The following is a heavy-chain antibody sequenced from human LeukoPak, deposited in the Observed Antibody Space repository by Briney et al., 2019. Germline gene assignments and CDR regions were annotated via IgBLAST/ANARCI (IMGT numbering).Heavy chain of an antibody. Sequence: GGSLRLSCAASGFTFSSYWMHWVRQAPGKGLVWVSRINSDGSSTSYADSVKGRFTISRDNAKNTLYLQVNSLRAEDTAVYYCARVESPEAPDYYFDYWGQGTLVTVSS. V-gene: IGHV3-74*01. CDR1: GFTFSSYW. J-gene: IGHJ4*02. CDR2: INSDGSST. D-gene: IGHD3-3*01. CDR3: ARVESPEAPDYYFDY.